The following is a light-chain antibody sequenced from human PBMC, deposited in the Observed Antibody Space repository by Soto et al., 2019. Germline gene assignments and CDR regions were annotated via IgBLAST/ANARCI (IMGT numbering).Light chain of an antibody. CDR2: DVA. Sequence: QFALTQPASVSGSPGQSISISCTGTSTSVGRYNFVSWYQQRPGKAPKLIIYDVANRPSGISNRFSGSKSGNTASLTISGLQAEDEADYYCSSYTGSTSLVYVFGTGTKVTAL. J-gene: IGLJ1*01. CDR1: STSVGRYNF. CDR3: SSYTGSTSLVYV. V-gene: IGLV2-14*03.